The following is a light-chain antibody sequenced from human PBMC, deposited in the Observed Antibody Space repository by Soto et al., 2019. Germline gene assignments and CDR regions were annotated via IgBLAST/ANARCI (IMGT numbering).Light chain of an antibody. V-gene: IGKV3-20*01. Sequence: DIVLTQSPGTLSLSPGEIATLSCRASQSVSSNLAWYQQKPGQAPRLLIYAASSRATGIPDRFSGSGSGTDFTLTIRRLEPEDFAVYYCQQYGSSPRTFGGGTKVDI. J-gene: IGKJ4*01. CDR3: QQYGSSPRT. CDR2: AAS. CDR1: QSVSSN.